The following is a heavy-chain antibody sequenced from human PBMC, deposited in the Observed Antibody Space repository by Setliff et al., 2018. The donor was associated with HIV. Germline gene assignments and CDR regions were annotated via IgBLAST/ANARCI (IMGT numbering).Heavy chain of an antibody. J-gene: IGHJ4*02. V-gene: IGHV3-64*04. CDR2: ISGNGGNT. CDR1: GFTFSDYW. Sequence: GGSLRLSCTASGFTFSDYWMHWVRRGPGRGLEYVSAISGNGGNTYYADAVQGRFTISRDNAKNSLYLQMNSLRAEDTAVYYCARAEGAAGGGYSLGSFDYWGQGAPVTVSS. CDR3: ARAEGAAGGGYSLGSFDY. D-gene: IGHD5-18*01.